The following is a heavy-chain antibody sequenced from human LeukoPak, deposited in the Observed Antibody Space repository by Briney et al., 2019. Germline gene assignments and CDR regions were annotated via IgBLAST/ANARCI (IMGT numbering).Heavy chain of an antibody. CDR1: GFTFSSYS. CDR2: ISSSSSTI. J-gene: IGHJ6*02. Sequence: GGSLRLSCAASGFTFSSYSMNWVRQAPGKGLEWVSYISSSSSTIYYADSVKGRFTISRDNAKNSLYLQMNSLRAEDTAVYYCARDDRPLLRIVGAIYYYYGMDVWRQGTTVTVSS. V-gene: IGHV3-48*01. CDR3: ARDDRPLLRIVGAIYYYYGMDV. D-gene: IGHD1-26*01.